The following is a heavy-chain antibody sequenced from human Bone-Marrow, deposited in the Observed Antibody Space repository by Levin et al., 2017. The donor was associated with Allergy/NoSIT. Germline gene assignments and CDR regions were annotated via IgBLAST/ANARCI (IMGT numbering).Heavy chain of an antibody. Sequence: SETLSLTCIVSGHSISGFYWSWIRQSPGKGLEWIGYIDNRGNTNYNPSLKSRVSISLDTSKNQFSLRLTPGAAADTAADYCARHALIFPGTGSFGYWGRGALVAVS. V-gene: IGHV4-59*08. CDR1: GHSISGFY. J-gene: IGHJ4*02. CDR3: ARHALIFPGTGSFGY. CDR2: IDNRGNT. D-gene: IGHD6-13*01.